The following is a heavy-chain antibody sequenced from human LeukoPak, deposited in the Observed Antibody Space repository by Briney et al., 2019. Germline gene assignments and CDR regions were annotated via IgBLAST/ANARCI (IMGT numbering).Heavy chain of an antibody. CDR3: ARVNINNWHSCDY. V-gene: IGHV4-4*03. D-gene: IGHD1-1*01. CDR1: GGSISSNNW. J-gene: IGHJ4*02. Sequence: PETLSLTCAVSGGSISSNNWWGWVRQPPGKGLEWIGEIYHSGSPNYNPSLKSRATISVDKSRNHFSLNLSSVTAADTAVYYCARVNINNWHSCDYWGQGTLVTVSS. CDR2: IYHSGSP.